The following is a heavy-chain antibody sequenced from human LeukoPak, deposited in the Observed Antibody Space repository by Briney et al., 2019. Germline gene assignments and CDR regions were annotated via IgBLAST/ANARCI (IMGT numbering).Heavy chain of an antibody. D-gene: IGHD2-15*01. CDR1: GFSFSTY. V-gene: IGHV4-59*12. CDR2: AYYRGST. CDR3: ARGPTYCSGGSCYFARSGRGFDY. J-gene: IGHJ4*02. Sequence: GSLRLSCAGSGFSFSTYWSWIRQPPGKGLEWIGYAYYRGSTNYNPSLSGTTNYNPSLKSRVTISVDTSKNQFSLKLSSVTAADTAVYYCARGPTYCSGGSCYFARSGRGFDYWGQGTLVTVSS.